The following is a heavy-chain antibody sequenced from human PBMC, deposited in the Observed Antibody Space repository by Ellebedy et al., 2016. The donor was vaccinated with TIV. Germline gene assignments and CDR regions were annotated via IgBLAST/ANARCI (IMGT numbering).Heavy chain of an antibody. Sequence: GSLRLXXTVSGGSISSHYWSWIRQPPGRGLEWIGWIYYTGSTNHNPSLKSQVTILLDTSKNQFSLKLSSVTAADTAVYYCASSPYGDYGIGYWGQGTLVTVSS. V-gene: IGHV4-59*11. J-gene: IGHJ4*02. CDR3: ASSPYGDYGIGY. CDR1: GGSISSHY. D-gene: IGHD4-17*01. CDR2: IYYTGST.